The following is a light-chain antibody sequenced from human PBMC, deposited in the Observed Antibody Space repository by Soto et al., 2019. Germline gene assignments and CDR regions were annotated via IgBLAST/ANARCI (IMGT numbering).Light chain of an antibody. Sequence: EIVMTQSPATLSVSPGERATLSCRASQSVSSNLAWYQQKPGQAPRLLIYGASTRATGIPARFSGSGSGTDFTLTMSSLQSEDFAVYYCQQYNNWPWTFGQGTNVEIK. J-gene: IGKJ1*01. CDR2: GAS. CDR1: QSVSSN. V-gene: IGKV3-15*01. CDR3: QQYNNWPWT.